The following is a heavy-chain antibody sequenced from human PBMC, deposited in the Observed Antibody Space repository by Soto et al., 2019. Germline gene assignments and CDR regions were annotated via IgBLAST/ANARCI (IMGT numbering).Heavy chain of an antibody. CDR2: IRSKAYGGTT. J-gene: IGHJ6*02. V-gene: IGHV3-49*04. D-gene: IGHD2-2*01. Sequence: GGSLRLSCTASGFTFGDYAMSWVRQAPGKGLEWVGFIRSKAYGGTTEYAASVKGRFTISRDDSKSIAYLQMNSLKTEDTAVYYCTRPSSTSGYYYYYGMDVWGQGTTVTV. CDR3: TRPSSTSGYYYYYGMDV. CDR1: GFTFGDYA.